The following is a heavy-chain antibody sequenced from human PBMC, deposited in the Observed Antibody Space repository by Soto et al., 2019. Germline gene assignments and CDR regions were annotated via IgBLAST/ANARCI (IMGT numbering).Heavy chain of an antibody. D-gene: IGHD2-2*01. J-gene: IGHJ6*02. CDR1: GGSIYTYY. Sequence: SETLSLTCNVSGGSIYTYYWSWLRQSPGKGLEWIGYISDAATTNYNPSLQSRVTISVDTSKRQVSLKLTSVSAADTAIYFCAGYCSSSIFPEDHYFGLEVWGQGATVTVSS. V-gene: IGHV4-59*01. CDR2: ISDAATT. CDR3: AGYCSSSIFPEDHYFGLEV.